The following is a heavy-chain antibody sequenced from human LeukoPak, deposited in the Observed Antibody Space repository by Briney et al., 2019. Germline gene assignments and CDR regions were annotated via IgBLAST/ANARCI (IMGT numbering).Heavy chain of an antibody. CDR1: GFPFSSYW. Sequence: GGSLRLPCVASGFPFSSYWMTWVRQVPGKRPEWVANIKQDGIEKYFLGSVKGRFAISRDNAKNLLYLQMTSLRVEDTAIYYCAREGMVRGVPDAFDLWGQGTMVTVSS. CDR2: IKQDGIEK. V-gene: IGHV3-7*01. D-gene: IGHD3-10*01. CDR3: AREGMVRGVPDAFDL. J-gene: IGHJ3*01.